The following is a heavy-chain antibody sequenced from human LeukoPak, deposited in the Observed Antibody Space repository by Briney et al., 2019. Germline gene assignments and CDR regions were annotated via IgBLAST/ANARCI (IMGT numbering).Heavy chain of an antibody. Sequence: TGGSLRLSCAASGFTFSSYWMHWVRQAPGKGLVWVSRINSDGSSTSYADSVKGRFTISRDNAKNSLYLQMNSLRAEDTAVYYCARTRVRGVPMFDYWGQGTLVTVSS. CDR1: GFTFSSYW. D-gene: IGHD3-10*01. CDR2: INSDGSST. V-gene: IGHV3-74*01. CDR3: ARTRVRGVPMFDY. J-gene: IGHJ4*02.